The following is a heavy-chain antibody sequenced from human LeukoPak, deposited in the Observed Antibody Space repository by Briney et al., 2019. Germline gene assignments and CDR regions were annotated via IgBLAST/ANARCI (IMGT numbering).Heavy chain of an antibody. CDR3: ARLTYYDILTGYYNYFDY. CDR1: GGSISSYY. V-gene: IGHV4-59*08. D-gene: IGHD3-9*01. CDR2: IYYSGST. Sequence: SETLSLTCTVSGGSISSYYWSWIRQPPGKGLEWIGYIYYSGSTNYNPSLKSRVTISVDTSKNQFSLKLSSVTAADTAVYYCARLTYYDILTGYYNYFDYWGQGTLVTVSS. J-gene: IGHJ4*02.